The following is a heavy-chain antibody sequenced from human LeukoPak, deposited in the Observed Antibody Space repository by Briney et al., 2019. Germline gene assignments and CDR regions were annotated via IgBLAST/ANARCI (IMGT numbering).Heavy chain of an antibody. CDR3: ARADGGVRGYYFDY. J-gene: IGHJ4*02. CDR1: GASISSGGYY. Sequence: SETLSLTCTVSGASISSGGYYWSWLRQHPGKGLEWIGYIYYGGSTYYNPSLKSRITISVDTSKNQFSLELSSVTAADTAVYYCARADGGVRGYYFDYWGQGIMVTVSS. D-gene: IGHD3-10*01. V-gene: IGHV4-31*03. CDR2: IYYGGST.